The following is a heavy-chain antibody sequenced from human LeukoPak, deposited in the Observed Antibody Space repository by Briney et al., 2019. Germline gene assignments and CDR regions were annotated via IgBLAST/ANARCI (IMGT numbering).Heavy chain of an antibody. CDR3: ARDLLGSSGYPYFDL. D-gene: IGHD3-22*01. CDR2: IYSGGST. V-gene: IGHV3-53*01. J-gene: IGHJ2*01. Sequence: GGSLRLSCAASGFTVSSNYMGWVRQAPGKGLEWVSVIYSGGSTYYADSVKGRFTISRDNSKNTLYLQMNSLRAEDTAMYYCARDLLGSSGYPYFDLWGRGTLVTVSS. CDR1: GFTVSSNY.